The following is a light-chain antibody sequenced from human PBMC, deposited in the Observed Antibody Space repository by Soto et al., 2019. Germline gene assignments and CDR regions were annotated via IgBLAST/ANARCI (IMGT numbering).Light chain of an antibody. CDR2: EVI. Sequence: QSFLTQPASVSGSPGQSITISCAGTSSDVGDYNFVSWYQQHPGKAPKVVIYEVINRPSGVSNRFSGSKSGHTASLTISGLQAEDEADYYCSSYTGSSTLLFGTGTKVTVL. J-gene: IGLJ1*01. CDR1: SSDVGDYNF. CDR3: SSYTGSSTLL. V-gene: IGLV2-14*01.